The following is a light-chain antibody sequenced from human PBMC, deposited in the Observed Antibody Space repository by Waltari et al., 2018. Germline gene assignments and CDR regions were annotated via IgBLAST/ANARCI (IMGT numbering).Light chain of an antibody. V-gene: IGLV3-21*02. J-gene: IGLJ1*01. Sequence: SYVLVQPPSVSVAPGQTARITCGGNNIVTKTVHWYQQRPGQAPVLVVYHDNDRPSGIPERFSGSNSETTATLTITRVEAGDEADYYCQVWDDSSDDFVFGLGTKVTVL. CDR1: NIVTKT. CDR3: QVWDDSSDDFV. CDR2: HDN.